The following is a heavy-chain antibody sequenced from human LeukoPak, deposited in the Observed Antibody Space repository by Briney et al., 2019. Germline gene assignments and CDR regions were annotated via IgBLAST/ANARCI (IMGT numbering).Heavy chain of an antibody. D-gene: IGHD1-26*01. CDR1: GYTFTGYY. Sequence: ASVKVSCKASGYTFTGYYMHWVRQAPGQGLEWMGWIDPNSGGTNYAQKFQGRVTMTRDTSISTAYMELSRLRSDDTAVYYCARVGVGATIPRDAFDIWGQGTMVTVSS. CDR3: ARVGVGATIPRDAFDI. J-gene: IGHJ3*02. CDR2: IDPNSGGT. V-gene: IGHV1-2*02.